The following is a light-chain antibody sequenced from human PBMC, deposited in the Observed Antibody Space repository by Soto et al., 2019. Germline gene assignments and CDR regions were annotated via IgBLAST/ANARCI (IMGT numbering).Light chain of an antibody. CDR2: DAS. Sequence: DIQMTQTPSSLSASVGDRVTITCQASQDISKYLNWYQQKPGKAPKLLIYDASNLETGVPSRFSGSGSGTDFTFTISSLQPEDIGTYYCQQYDNRPLTFGGGTKVEIK. V-gene: IGKV1-33*01. CDR3: QQYDNRPLT. CDR1: QDISKY. J-gene: IGKJ4*01.